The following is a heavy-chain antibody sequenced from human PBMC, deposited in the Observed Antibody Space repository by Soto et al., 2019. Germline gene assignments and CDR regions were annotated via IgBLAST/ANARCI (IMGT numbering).Heavy chain of an antibody. Sequence: PGGSLRLSCAASGFTFSSYAMSWVRQAPGKGLEWVSAISGSGGSTYYADSVKGRFTISRDNSKNTLYLQMNSLRAEDTAVYYCAKVSTMIVVVQSEVAYWGRGTLVTVSS. J-gene: IGHJ4*02. CDR2: ISGSGGST. CDR1: GFTFSSYA. CDR3: AKVSTMIVVVQSEVAY. D-gene: IGHD3-22*01. V-gene: IGHV3-23*01.